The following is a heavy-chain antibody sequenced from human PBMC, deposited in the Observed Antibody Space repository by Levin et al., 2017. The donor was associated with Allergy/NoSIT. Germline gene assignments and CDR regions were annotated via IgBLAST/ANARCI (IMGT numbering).Heavy chain of an antibody. D-gene: IGHD6-19*01. Sequence: SQTLSLTCTVSGGSISSYYWSWIRQPPGKGLEWIGYIYYSGSTNYNPSLKSRVTISVDTSKNQFSLKLSSVTAADTAVYYCARRTGYSSGWKTDWYFDLWGRGTLVTVSS. CDR2: IYYSGST. V-gene: IGHV4-59*01. CDR1: GGSISSYY. CDR3: ARRTGYSSGWKTDWYFDL. J-gene: IGHJ2*01.